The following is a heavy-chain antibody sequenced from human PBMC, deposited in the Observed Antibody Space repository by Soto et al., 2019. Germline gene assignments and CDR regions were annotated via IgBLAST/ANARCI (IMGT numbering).Heavy chain of an antibody. CDR1: GFTCSDYA. V-gene: IGHV3-9*01. CDR3: AKEALYCSGGSCYNWFDP. J-gene: IGHJ5*02. CDR2: ISCNSGSI. Sequence: EVQLVESGGGLVQPGRSLRLSCAASGFTCSDYAMHWVRQAPGKGLEWVSGISCNSGSIDDADAVKGRFTISRDNAKNSLYLQLNSLRAEDTALYYCAKEALYCSGGSCYNWFDPWGQGTLVSVSS. D-gene: IGHD2-15*01.